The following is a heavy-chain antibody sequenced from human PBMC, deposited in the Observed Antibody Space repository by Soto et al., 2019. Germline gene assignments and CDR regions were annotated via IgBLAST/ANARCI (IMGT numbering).Heavy chain of an antibody. D-gene: IGHD6-19*01. CDR2: ISDSGTTT. CDR1: GFTFNSYA. V-gene: IGHV3-23*01. CDR3: AKVGALGSSTGWYYDYYGMDV. Sequence: EVQVLESGGGLVQPGGSLRLSCAASGFTFNSYAMSWVRQAPGKGLEWVSTISDSGTTTYYADSVKGRFTISRDNSKNTLNLQMNSLRAEDTAVYYCAKVGALGSSTGWYYDYYGMDVWGQGTTVTVSS. J-gene: IGHJ6*02.